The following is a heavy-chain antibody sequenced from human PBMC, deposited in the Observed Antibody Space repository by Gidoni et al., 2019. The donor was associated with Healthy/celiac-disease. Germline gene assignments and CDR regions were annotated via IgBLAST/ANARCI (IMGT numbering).Heavy chain of an antibody. Sequence: QVQLVQSGAGVVKPGTSLKLSCKASGFTFSSSAMQWVRQAPGQRLEWVACIFFGGSNKNYAEYVKDRVTISRDMSKSTLYMQMSSLRAEDTAVYYCATQVVTLLLYCYYSMRDWGKGTTVTVSS. CDR1: GFTFSSSA. V-gene: IGHV3-30*04. CDR2: IFFGGSNK. J-gene: IGHJ6*03. D-gene: IGHD3-22*01. CDR3: ATQVVTLLLYCYYSMRD.